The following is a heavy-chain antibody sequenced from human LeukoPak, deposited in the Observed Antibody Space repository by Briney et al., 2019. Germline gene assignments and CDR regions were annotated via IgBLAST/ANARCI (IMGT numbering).Heavy chain of an antibody. CDR2: ISSSSSTI. CDR3: ATTWGSGWYYFDY. V-gene: IGHV3-48*01. CDR1: GFTFSSYA. D-gene: IGHD6-19*01. J-gene: IGHJ4*02. Sequence: GGSLRLSCAAFGFTFSSYAMSWVRQAPGKGLEWVSYISSSSSTIYYADSVKGRFTISRDNAKNSLYLQMNSLRAEDTAVYYCATTWGSGWYYFDYWGQGTLVTVSS.